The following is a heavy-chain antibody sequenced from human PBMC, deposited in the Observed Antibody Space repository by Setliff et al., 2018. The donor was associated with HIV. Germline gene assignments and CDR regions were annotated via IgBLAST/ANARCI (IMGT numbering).Heavy chain of an antibody. CDR3: ARDRSEAVAGRDAFDI. Sequence: SVMVSCKASGVTFSSYAINWVRQAPGQGLEWMGRIIPIFGTTNYAQKFQGRVTITADKSTSTAYMEMSSLRSEDTAIYYCARDRSEAVAGRDAFDIWGQGTMVTVSS. J-gene: IGHJ3*02. CDR2: IIPIFGTT. V-gene: IGHV1-69*06. CDR1: GVTFSSYA. D-gene: IGHD6-19*01.